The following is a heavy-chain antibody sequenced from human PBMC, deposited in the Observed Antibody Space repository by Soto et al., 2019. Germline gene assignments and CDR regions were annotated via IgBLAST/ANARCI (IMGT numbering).Heavy chain of an antibody. D-gene: IGHD3-3*01. J-gene: IGHJ6*02. CDR2: IYYSGST. CDR3: ARVRGGETYYDFWSGYPMAIYGMDV. V-gene: IGHV4-39*01. Sequence: GSIYYSGSTYYNPSLKSRVTISVDTSKNQFSLKLSSVTAADTAVYYCARVRGGETYYDFWSGYPMAIYGMDVWGQGTTVTVSS.